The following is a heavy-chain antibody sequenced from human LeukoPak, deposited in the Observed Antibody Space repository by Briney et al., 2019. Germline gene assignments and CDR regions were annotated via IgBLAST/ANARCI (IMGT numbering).Heavy chain of an antibody. V-gene: IGHV3-23*01. CDR3: AGQLVNEAWFDP. J-gene: IGHJ5*02. CDR2: VTGSGTST. Sequence: GGSLRLSCAASGFTFSYYGMNWVRQAPGKGLEWVSGVTGSGTSTYYADSVKGRFTISRDNAKKSLYLQMKSLRTEDTAVYYCAGQLVNEAWFDPWGQGTLVTVSS. CDR1: GFTFSYYG. D-gene: IGHD6-6*01.